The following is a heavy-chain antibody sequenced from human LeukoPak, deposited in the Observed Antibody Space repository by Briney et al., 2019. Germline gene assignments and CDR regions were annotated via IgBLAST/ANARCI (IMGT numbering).Heavy chain of an antibody. J-gene: IGHJ4*02. V-gene: IGHV5-51*01. CDR3: ARHSGAAAGPNEFDY. D-gene: IGHD6-13*01. Sequence: GESLKISCKGSGYSFPSYWIGWVRQMPGKGLEWMGIIYPGDSDTRYSPSFQGQVTISADKSISTAYLQWSSLKASDTAMYYCARHSGAAAGPNEFDYWGQGTLVTVSS. CDR2: IYPGDSDT. CDR1: GYSFPSYW.